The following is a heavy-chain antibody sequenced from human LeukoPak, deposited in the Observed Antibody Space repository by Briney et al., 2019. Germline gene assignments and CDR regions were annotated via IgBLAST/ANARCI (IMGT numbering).Heavy chain of an antibody. CDR2: IYYSGST. D-gene: IGHD3-22*01. J-gene: IGHJ4*02. V-gene: IGHV4-39*01. CDR1: GGSISSSSYY. Sequence: SETLSLTCTVSGGSISSSSYYWGWIRQPPGKGLEWIGSIYYSGSTYYNPSLKSRVTISVDTSKNQFSLKLSSVTAADTAVYYCARQGVNYYGSSGSTFDYWGQGTLVTVSS. CDR3: ARQGVNYYGSSGSTFDY.